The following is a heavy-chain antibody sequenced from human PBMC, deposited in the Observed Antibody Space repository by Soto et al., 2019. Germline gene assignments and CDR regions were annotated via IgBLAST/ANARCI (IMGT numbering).Heavy chain of an antibody. D-gene: IGHD3-3*01. Sequence: GESLKISCKGSGYSFTSYWIGWVRQMPGKGLEWMGIIYPGDSDTRYSPSFQDQVTISADKSISTAYLQWSSLKASDTAMYYCARIEIFGVVISAFDIWGQGTMVTVSS. V-gene: IGHV5-51*01. CDR2: IYPGDSDT. J-gene: IGHJ3*02. CDR1: GYSFTSYW. CDR3: ARIEIFGVVISAFDI.